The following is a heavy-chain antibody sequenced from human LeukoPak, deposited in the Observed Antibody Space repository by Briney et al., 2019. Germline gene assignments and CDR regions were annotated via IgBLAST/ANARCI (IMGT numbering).Heavy chain of an antibody. Sequence: GGSLRLSCAASGFTFNNYGMSWVRQGPGKGLEWVSAISGSGGSTYHADSVKGRFTISRDNSKNTLYLQMNSLRAEDTAVYYCAKRYCSGGSYYSYWADVFDIWGQGTMVTVSS. CDR2: ISGSGGST. CDR1: GFTFNNYG. CDR3: AKRYCSGGSYYSYWADVFDI. V-gene: IGHV3-23*01. J-gene: IGHJ3*02. D-gene: IGHD2-15*01.